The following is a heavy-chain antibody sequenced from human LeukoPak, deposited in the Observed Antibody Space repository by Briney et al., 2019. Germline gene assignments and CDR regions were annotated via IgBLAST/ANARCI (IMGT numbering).Heavy chain of an antibody. V-gene: IGHV3-23*01. J-gene: IGHJ5*02. CDR2: ISGSGGST. CDR1: GFTFSSYG. Sequence: GGSLRLSCAASGFTFSSYGMSWVRQAPGKGLEWVSAISGSGGSTYYADSVKGRFTISRDNSKNTLYLQMNSLRAEDTAVYYCAKPFPSGWYCRWSDPWGQGTLVTVSS. D-gene: IGHD6-19*01. CDR3: AKPFPSGWYCRWSDP.